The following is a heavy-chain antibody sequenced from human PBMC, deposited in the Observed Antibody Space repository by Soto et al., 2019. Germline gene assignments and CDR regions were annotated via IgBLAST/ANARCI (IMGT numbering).Heavy chain of an antibody. J-gene: IGHJ4*02. V-gene: IGHV3-23*01. CDR1: GFTFSSYA. CDR3: AKDLYCSSTSCPSADTGYFDY. Sequence: GSLRLSCAASGFTFSSYAMSWVRQAPGKGLEWVSAISGSGGSTYYADSVKGRFTISRDNSKNTLYLQMNSLRAEDTAVYYCAKDLYCSSTSCPSADTGYFDYWGQGTLVTVSS. D-gene: IGHD2-2*01. CDR2: ISGSGGST.